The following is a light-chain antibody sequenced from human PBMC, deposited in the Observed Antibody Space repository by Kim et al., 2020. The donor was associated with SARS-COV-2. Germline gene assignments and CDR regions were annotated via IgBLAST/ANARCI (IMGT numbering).Light chain of an antibody. Sequence: EIVMTQSPATLSVSPGERATLSCRASQSVSSYLAWYQQKPGQAPRLLIYDASTRATGIPARFSGSGSGPDFTLTISSLESEDFAVYYCQQYNNWPRVFGQGTKLEIK. CDR1: QSVSSY. CDR2: DAS. CDR3: QQYNNWPRV. V-gene: IGKV3D-15*01. J-gene: IGKJ1*01.